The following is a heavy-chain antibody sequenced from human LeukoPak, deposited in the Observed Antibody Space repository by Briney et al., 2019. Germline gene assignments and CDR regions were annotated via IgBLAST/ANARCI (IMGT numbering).Heavy chain of an antibody. V-gene: IGHV4-38-2*02. CDR3: ARASGDSSGYYPYYFDY. Sequence: SETLSLTCTVSGYSISSGYYWGWIRQPPGKGLEWIGSIYHSGSTYYNPSLKSRVTISVDTSKNQFSLKLSSVTAADTAVYYCARASGDSSGYYPYYFDYWGQGTLVTVSS. J-gene: IGHJ4*02. CDR1: GYSISSGYY. D-gene: IGHD3-22*01. CDR2: IYHSGST.